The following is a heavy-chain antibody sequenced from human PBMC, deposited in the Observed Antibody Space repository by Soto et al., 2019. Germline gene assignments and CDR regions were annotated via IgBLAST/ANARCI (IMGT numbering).Heavy chain of an antibody. J-gene: IGHJ6*04. D-gene: IGHD1-26*01. Sequence: QVHLVQSGAELKKPGASVRVSCKATGYSFTRNGISWVRQAPGQGLEWMGWISAKNGDTNYAQKFQGRIIMTTDTSTSTAYMELRSLRSDDTAVYYCVRDRDSDTWPSRDVWGKGTTVPVSS. CDR2: ISAKNGDT. CDR3: VRDRDSDTWPSRDV. CDR1: GYSFTRNG. V-gene: IGHV1-18*01.